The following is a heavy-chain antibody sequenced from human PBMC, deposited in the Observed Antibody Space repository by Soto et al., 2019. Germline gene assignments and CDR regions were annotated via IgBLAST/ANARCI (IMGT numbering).Heavy chain of an antibody. CDR2: ISYDGSNK. J-gene: IGHJ6*02. CDR3: ARDGYDFWSGSMDV. CDR1: GLTLSNYA. Sequence: GGSVRLSCAASGLTLSNYAMHWVRQAPGKGLEWVAVISYDGSNKYYADSVKGRSTISRDNSKNTLYLQMNSLRAEDTAVYYCARDGYDFWSGSMDVWGQGTTVNVSS. V-gene: IGHV3-30-3*01. D-gene: IGHD3-3*01.